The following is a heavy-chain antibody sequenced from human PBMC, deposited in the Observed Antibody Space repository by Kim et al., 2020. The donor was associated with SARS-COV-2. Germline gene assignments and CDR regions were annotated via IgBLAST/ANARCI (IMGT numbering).Heavy chain of an antibody. J-gene: IGHJ4*02. V-gene: IGHV1-18*01. D-gene: IGHD6-6*01. CDR2: NT. Sequence: NTNYAQKLQGRVTMPTDTSTSTAYMDLRSLRSDDTAVYYCARDGSSSETDYWGQGTLVTVSS. CDR3: ARDGSSSETDY.